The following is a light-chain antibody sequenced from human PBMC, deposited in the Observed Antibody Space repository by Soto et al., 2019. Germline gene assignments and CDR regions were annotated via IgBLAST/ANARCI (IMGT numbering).Light chain of an antibody. V-gene: IGKV3-20*01. J-gene: IGKJ1*01. Sequence: EIVLTQSPGTLPLSPGERATLSCRASQSVSSSYLAWYQPKPGQAPRLLSYGASSRATGIPDRFSGSGSGTDFTLTISRLEPEDFAVYDCQQYGSSPPWTFGQGTKVEIK. CDR3: QQYGSSPPWT. CDR2: GAS. CDR1: QSVSSSY.